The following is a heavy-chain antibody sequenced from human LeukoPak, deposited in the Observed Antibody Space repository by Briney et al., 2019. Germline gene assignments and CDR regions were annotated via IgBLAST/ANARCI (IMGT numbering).Heavy chain of an antibody. V-gene: IGHV3-30*02. CDR3: AKGLGGYHDAFDI. J-gene: IGHJ3*02. CDR2: IRYDGSNK. Sequence: PGGSLRLSCAASGFTFSSYGMHWVRQAPGKGLEWVAFIRYDGSNKYYADSVKGGVTISRDNSKNTLYLQMNSLRAEDTAVYYCAKGLGGYHDAFDIWGQGTMVTVSS. D-gene: IGHD5-12*01. CDR1: GFTFSSYG.